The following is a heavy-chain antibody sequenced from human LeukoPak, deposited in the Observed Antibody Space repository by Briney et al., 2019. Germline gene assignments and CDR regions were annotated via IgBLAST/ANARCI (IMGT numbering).Heavy chain of an antibody. D-gene: IGHD1-26*01. CDR3: TRDHLSGSCFDP. V-gene: IGHV1-2*02. J-gene: IGHJ5*02. Sequence: ASVTVSCKTSGYTFTGYYIHWVRQAPGQGLEWMGWINPHSGGTNYVQRFQGRVTMTRDTSIATAYMELSRLRSDDTAVYYCTRDHLSGSCFDPWGQGTLVTVSS. CDR2: INPHSGGT. CDR1: GYTFTGYY.